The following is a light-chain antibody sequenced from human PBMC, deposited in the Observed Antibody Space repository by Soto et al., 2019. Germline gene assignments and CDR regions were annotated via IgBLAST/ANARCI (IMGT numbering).Light chain of an antibody. CDR1: SFDVGAYNY. CDR3: SSSTTSSTLV. Sequence: QSALTQPASVSGSPGQSITISCTGTSFDVGAYNYVAWYQHHPGKAPRLLINAVSNRPSGISNRFSGSKSGNVASLTISGLQAEDEAEYYCSSSTTSSTLVFGGGTKLTVL. J-gene: IGLJ3*02. CDR2: AVS. V-gene: IGLV2-14*01.